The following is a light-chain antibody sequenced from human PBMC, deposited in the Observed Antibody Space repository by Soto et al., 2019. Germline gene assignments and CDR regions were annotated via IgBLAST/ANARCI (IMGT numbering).Light chain of an antibody. V-gene: IGLV2-23*01. J-gene: IGLJ7*01. CDR1: SSDVGSYNL. CDR3: CSYAGSSTWV. Sequence: QSALTQPASVSGSPGQSITISCTGTSSDVGSYNLVSWYQQHPGKAPKLMIYEGSKRPSGVSNGFSGSKSGNTASLTISGLQAEDEADYYCCSYAGSSTWVFGGGTQLTVL. CDR2: EGS.